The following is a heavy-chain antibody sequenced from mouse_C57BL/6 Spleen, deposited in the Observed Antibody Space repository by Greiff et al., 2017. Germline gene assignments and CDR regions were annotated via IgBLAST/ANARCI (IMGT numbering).Heavy chain of an antibody. V-gene: IGHV1-20*01. CDR1: GYSFTGYF. J-gene: IGHJ4*01. D-gene: IGHD1-1*01. CDR3: AREGSSRRYYAMDY. Sequence: EVQLKQSGPELVKPGDSVKISCKASGYSFTGYFMNWVMQSHGKSLEWIGRINPYNGDTFYNQKFKGKATLTVDKSSSTAHMELRSLTSEDSAVYYCAREGSSRRYYAMDYWGQGTSVTVSS. CDR2: INPYNGDT.